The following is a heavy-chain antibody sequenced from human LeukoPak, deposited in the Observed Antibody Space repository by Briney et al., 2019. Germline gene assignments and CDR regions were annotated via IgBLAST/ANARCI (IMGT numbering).Heavy chain of an antibody. D-gene: IGHD3-16*02. Sequence: GGSLRLSYAASGFTFSSYAMSWVRQAPGKGLEWVSAISGSGGSTYYADSVKGRFTISRDNSKNTLYLQMNNLRAEDTAVYYCAKDRSYYDYVWGSYRYTGLFDHWGQGTLVTASS. CDR1: GFTFSSYA. J-gene: IGHJ4*02. CDR3: AKDRSYYDYVWGSYRYTGLFDH. CDR2: ISGSGGST. V-gene: IGHV3-23*01.